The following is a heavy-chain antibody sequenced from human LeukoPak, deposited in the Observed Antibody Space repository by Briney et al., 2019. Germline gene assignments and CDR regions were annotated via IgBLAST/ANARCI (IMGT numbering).Heavy chain of an antibody. Sequence: PGGSLRLSCAASGFTFSNYAMSWVRQAAGKGLEWVSTISGSGGSTYYADSVKGRFTISRDNSKNTLYLQMKSPRAEDTAVYYCAKDGKVGVVLDYWGQGTLVTVSS. CDR2: ISGSGGST. V-gene: IGHV3-23*01. CDR1: GFTFSNYA. D-gene: IGHD1-26*01. CDR3: AKDGKVGVVLDY. J-gene: IGHJ4*02.